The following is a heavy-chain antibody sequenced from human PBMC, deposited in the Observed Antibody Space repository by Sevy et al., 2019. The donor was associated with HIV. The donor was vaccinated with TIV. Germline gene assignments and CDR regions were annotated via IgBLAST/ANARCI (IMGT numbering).Heavy chain of an antibody. CDR2: TSYDGSHK. Sequence: GGSLRLFCTVSGFIFSNFAMHWVRQAPGKGLEWVAVTSYDGSHKYYADSVKGRFIVSRDNSRNILSLEMNSLRRDDTAVYYCARGENDDEFFQYWGQGTLVTVSS. CDR1: GFIFSNFA. D-gene: IGHD1-26*01. J-gene: IGHJ1*01. V-gene: IGHV3-30*04. CDR3: ARGENDDEFFQY.